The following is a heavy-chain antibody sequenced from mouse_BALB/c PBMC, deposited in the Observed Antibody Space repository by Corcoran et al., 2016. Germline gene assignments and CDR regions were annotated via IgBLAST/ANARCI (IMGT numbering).Heavy chain of an antibody. CDR3: ARSPSITTVFYFDY. D-gene: IGHD1-1*01. Sequence: LVKTGASVKISCKASGYSFTGYYMHWVKQSHGKSLEWIGYISCYNGATSYNQKFKGKATFTVDTSSSTAYMQFNSLTSEDSAVYYCARSPSITTVFYFDYWGQGTTLTVSS. CDR2: ISCYNGAT. V-gene: IGHV1S34*01. CDR1: GYSFTGYY. J-gene: IGHJ2*01.